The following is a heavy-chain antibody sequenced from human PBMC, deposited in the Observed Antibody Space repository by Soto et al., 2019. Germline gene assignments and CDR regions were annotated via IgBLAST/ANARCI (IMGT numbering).Heavy chain of an antibody. CDR2: IHYSGST. Sequence: PSETLSLTCTVSGGSISSYYWSWIRQPPGKGLEWIGYIHYSGSTNYNPSLKSRVTISVDTSKNQFSLKLSSVTAADTAVYYCARERGPYDFWSGYRWFDPWGQGTLVTVSS. D-gene: IGHD3-3*01. V-gene: IGHV4-59*01. CDR3: ARERGPYDFWSGYRWFDP. J-gene: IGHJ5*02. CDR1: GGSISSYY.